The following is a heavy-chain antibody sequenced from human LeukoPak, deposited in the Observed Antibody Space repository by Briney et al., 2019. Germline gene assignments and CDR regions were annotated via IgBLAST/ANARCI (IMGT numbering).Heavy chain of an antibody. CDR2: FDPEDGET. J-gene: IGHJ3*02. Sequence: ASVKVSCKVSGYTLTELSMHWVRQAPGKGLEWMGGFDPEDGETIYAQKFQGRVTMTRDTSTSTVYMELSSLRSEDTAVYYCASGWEHAFDIWGQGTMVTVSS. CDR1: GYTLTELS. D-gene: IGHD1-26*01. V-gene: IGHV1-24*01. CDR3: ASGWEHAFDI.